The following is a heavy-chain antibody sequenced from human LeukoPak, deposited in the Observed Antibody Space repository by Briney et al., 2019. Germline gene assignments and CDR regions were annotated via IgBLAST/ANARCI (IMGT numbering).Heavy chain of an antibody. J-gene: IGHJ5*02. D-gene: IGHD2-2*01. Sequence: PSETLSLTCAVYGGPFSGYYWSWIRQPPGKGLEWIGEINHSGSTNYNPSLKSRVTISVDTSKNQFSLKLSSVTAADTAVYYCARASPSLGWFDPWGQGTLVTVSS. CDR2: INHSGST. V-gene: IGHV4-34*01. CDR1: GGPFSGYY. CDR3: ARASPSLGWFDP.